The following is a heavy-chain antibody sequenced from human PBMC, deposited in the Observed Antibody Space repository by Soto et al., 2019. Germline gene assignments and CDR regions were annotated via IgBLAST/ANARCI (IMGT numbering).Heavy chain of an antibody. V-gene: IGHV3-7*03. J-gene: IGHJ4*02. CDR1: GLTVSLYA. D-gene: IGHD2-8*01. Sequence: GGAIRISCAASGLTVSLYAINWVRQAPGKGLEWVAFIDQGGLETHYADSVKGRLTLSRDNAKNTVLLEMRSLRAEDTAMYYCARIILIRYFDNWGQGTQVPVSS. CDR2: IDQGGLET. CDR3: ARIILIRYFDN.